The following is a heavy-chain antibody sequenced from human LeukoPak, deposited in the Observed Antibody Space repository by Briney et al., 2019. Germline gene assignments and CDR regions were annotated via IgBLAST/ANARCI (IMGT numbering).Heavy chain of an antibody. CDR2: IIPIFGTA. V-gene: IGHV1-69*06. CDR3: ARGRGSYDYVWGSYRFFDY. D-gene: IGHD3-16*02. J-gene: IGHJ4*02. CDR1: GYTFTSYG. Sequence: SVKVSCKASGYTFTSYGISWVRQAPGQGLEWMGGIIPIFGTANYAQKFQGRVTITADKSTSTAYMELSSLRSEDTAVYYCARGRGSYDYVWGSYRFFDYWGQGTLVTVSS.